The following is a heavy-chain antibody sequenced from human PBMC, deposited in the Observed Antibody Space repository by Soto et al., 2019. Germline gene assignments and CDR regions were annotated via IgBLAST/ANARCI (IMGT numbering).Heavy chain of an antibody. V-gene: IGHV5-51*01. CDR2: IYPGDSDT. CDR3: ARLEVYYHMDV. Sequence: GESLKISCKGSGYSFTSYWIGWVRQMPGKGLEWMGIIYPGDSDTSYSPSFQGHVTISADRSISTAYLQWSGLKASDTAMYYCARLEVYYHMDVWGQGTTVTVSS. CDR1: GYSFTSYW. J-gene: IGHJ6*02.